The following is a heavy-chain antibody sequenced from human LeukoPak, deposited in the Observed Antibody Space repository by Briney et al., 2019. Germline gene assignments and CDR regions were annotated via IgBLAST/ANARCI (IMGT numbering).Heavy chain of an antibody. Sequence: SETLSLTCAVYGGSFSGYYWSWIRQPPGKGLERIGEINHSGSTNYNPSLKNRVTISVDTSKNQFSLKLSSVTAADTAVYYCARGSRGYSSGWYWFDPWGQGTLVTVSS. CDR1: GGSFSGYY. CDR3: ARGSRGYSSGWYWFDP. D-gene: IGHD6-19*01. J-gene: IGHJ5*02. CDR2: INHSGST. V-gene: IGHV4-34*01.